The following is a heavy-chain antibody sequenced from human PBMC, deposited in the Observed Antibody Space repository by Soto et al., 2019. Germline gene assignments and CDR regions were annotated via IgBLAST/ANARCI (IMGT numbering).Heavy chain of an antibody. D-gene: IGHD1-26*01. CDR2: IIPIFGTA. J-gene: IGHJ3*02. V-gene: IGHV1-69*13. Sequence: ASVKVSCKASGGTFSSYAISCVRQAPGQGLEWMGGIIPIFGTANYAQKFQGRVTITADESTSTAYMELSSLRSEDTAVYYCASPPGPTPTTISAAFDIWGQGTMVTVSS. CDR3: ASPPGPTPTTISAAFDI. CDR1: GGTFSSYA.